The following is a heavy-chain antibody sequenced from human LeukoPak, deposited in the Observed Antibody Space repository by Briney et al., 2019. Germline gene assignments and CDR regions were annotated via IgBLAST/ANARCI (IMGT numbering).Heavy chain of an antibody. CDR3: AKRKPGYSSGFLDY. D-gene: IGHD6-19*01. CDR2: IRYDGSNK. CDR1: GFTFSSYG. Sequence: GGSLRLSCAASGFTFSSYGMHWVRQAPGKGLEWVAFIRYDGSNKYYADSVKGRFTISRDNSKNTLYLQMNSLRAEDTAVYYCAKRKPGYSSGFLDYWGQGTLVTVSS. V-gene: IGHV3-30*02. J-gene: IGHJ4*02.